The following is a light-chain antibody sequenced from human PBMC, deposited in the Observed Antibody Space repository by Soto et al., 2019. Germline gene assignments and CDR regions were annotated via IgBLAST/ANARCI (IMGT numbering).Light chain of an antibody. CDR2: EVS. J-gene: IGLJ2*01. Sequence: QSVLTQPPSASGSPGQSVTISCTGTRSDVGAYKYVSSYQQYPGKAPKLMIYEVSKRPSGVPDRFSGSKSGNTASLTVSGLQAEEEADYYGTSYVGSDIWVFGGGAKVTVL. CDR1: RSDVGAYKY. CDR3: TSYVGSDIWV. V-gene: IGLV2-8*01.